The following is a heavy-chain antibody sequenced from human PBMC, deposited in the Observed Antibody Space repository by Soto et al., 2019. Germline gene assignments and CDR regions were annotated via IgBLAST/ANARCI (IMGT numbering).Heavy chain of an antibody. CDR3: ARGFLWFGPDEY. Sequence: GGSLRLSCAASGFTFNSYAIHWVRQAPGEGLEWVAVISYDGNNKYYADSVKGRFTISRDNSKNTLYLQMNSLRAEDTAVYFCARGFLWFGPDEYWGQGTLVTVSS. D-gene: IGHD3-10*01. CDR1: GFTFNSYA. J-gene: IGHJ4*02. CDR2: ISYDGNNK. V-gene: IGHV3-30-3*01.